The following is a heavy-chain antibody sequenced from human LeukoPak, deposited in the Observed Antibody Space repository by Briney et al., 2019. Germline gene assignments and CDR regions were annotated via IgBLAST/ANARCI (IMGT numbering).Heavy chain of an antibody. CDR1: GDSFSSHY. D-gene: IGHD4-17*01. J-gene: IGHJ3*02. Sequence: SETLSLTCAVSGDSFSSHYWTWIRQPPGRGLEWIGYISDIGTTNYNPSLKSRVSISIDTSKNQFSLKLSSVTTADTAVYYCARDLVTVTKGFDIWGLGTMVSVSS. V-gene: IGHV4-59*11. CDR3: ARDLVTVTKGFDI. CDR2: ISDIGTT.